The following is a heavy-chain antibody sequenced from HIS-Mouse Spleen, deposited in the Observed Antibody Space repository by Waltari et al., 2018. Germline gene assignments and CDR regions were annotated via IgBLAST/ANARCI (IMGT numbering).Heavy chain of an antibody. CDR2: IYYSGGT. D-gene: IGHD5-12*01. CDR3: ARDGYSGYGHDAFDI. Sequence: QLQLQESGPGLVKPSETLSLTCTVSGGSISSSSYYWGWIRQPPGKGLEWIGSIYYSGGTYSNPPLKSLVTISVDTSKNQFSLKLSSVTAADTAVYYCARDGYSGYGHDAFDIWGQGTMVTVSS. V-gene: IGHV4-39*07. CDR1: GGSISSSSYY. J-gene: IGHJ3*02.